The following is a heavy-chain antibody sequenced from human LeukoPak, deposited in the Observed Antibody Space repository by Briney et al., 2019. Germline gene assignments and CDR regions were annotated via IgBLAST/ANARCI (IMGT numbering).Heavy chain of an antibody. V-gene: IGHV3-11*01. CDR3: ARAVSADTAMVYFDY. Sequence: GGSLRLSCAASGFTFSDYYMFWIRQAPGKGLEWVSYISNSGRIIYYADSVKGRFIVSRDNAKDSLYLQMNSLRAEDTAVYYCARAVSADTAMVYFDYWGQGTLVTVSS. CDR2: ISNSGRII. J-gene: IGHJ4*02. D-gene: IGHD5-18*01. CDR1: GFTFSDYY.